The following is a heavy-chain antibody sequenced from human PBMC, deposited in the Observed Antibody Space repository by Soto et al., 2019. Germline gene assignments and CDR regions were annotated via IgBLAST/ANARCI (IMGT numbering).Heavy chain of an antibody. CDR3: ARDFEGSLGAGS. Sequence: QVQLQESGPGLVKPSQTLSLTCTVSGGSISSGGYYWSWIRQHPGKGLEWIGYIYYSGSTYYNPSLKSRFTMSVDTSKTQSSLKLSSVTAADTAVYYCARDFEGSLGAGSWGQGTLVTVSS. CDR2: IYYSGST. D-gene: IGHD3-9*01. J-gene: IGHJ5*02. V-gene: IGHV4-31*03. CDR1: GGSISSGGYY.